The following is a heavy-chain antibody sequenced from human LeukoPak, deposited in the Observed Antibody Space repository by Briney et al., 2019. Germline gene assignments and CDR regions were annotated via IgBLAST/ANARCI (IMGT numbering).Heavy chain of an antibody. J-gene: IGHJ5*02. Sequence: ASVKVSCTASGYTFTSYGISWLRQAPGQGLEWMGRISGYNGNKNCADPLQDRFTMTTDTSTNTAYMELRGPTSDDTAVYYCARDPTAAAGTDAWFDPWGQGTLVTVSS. V-gene: IGHV1-18*01. D-gene: IGHD6-13*01. CDR3: ARDPTAAAGTDAWFDP. CDR1: GYTFTSYG. CDR2: ISGYNGNK.